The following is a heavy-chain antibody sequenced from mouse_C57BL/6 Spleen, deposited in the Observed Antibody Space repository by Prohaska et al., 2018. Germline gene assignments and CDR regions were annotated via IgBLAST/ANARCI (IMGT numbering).Heavy chain of an antibody. D-gene: IGHD3-2*02. Sequence: QIQLVQSGPELKKPGETVKISCKASGYTFTTYGMSWVKQAPGKGLKWMGWINTYSGVPTYADDFKGRFAFSLETSASTAYLQINNLKNEDTATYCCARFSSGFLDYWGQGTTLTVSS. J-gene: IGHJ2*01. V-gene: IGHV9-3*01. CDR2: INTYSGVP. CDR3: ARFSSGFLDY. CDR1: GYTFTTYG.